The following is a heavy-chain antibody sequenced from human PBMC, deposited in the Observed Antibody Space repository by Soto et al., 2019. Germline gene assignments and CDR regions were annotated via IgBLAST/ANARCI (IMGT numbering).Heavy chain of an antibody. CDR1: GFSLTSHA. CDR2: ISRSGDST. J-gene: IGHJ4*02. Sequence: ESGGDLVQPGGSLRLSCEVSGFSLTSHAMSWVRQAPGMGLEWVSAISRSGDSTYYGASVKGRFIVSRDNSKNIVYLQMKKLRVEDTAVYYCARDTPRHDFWSGYSDSWGQGTLVAVSS. V-gene: IGHV3-23*01. D-gene: IGHD3-3*01. CDR3: ARDTPRHDFWSGYSDS.